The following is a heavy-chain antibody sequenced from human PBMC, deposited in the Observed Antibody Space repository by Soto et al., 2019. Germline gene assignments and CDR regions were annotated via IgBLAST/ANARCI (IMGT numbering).Heavy chain of an antibody. Sequence: QVQLVQSETEVRKPGSSVKVSCRASGGTFGSNAISWVRQAPGQGLEWMGNIIPIFGTTKNAQNFQGRVTITADESPNTAYTKLNSLRTEHTTIYLCAREGYTFGPGAVRGAFDIWGQGTLVTVSS. CDR1: GGTFGSNA. D-gene: IGHD5-18*01. CDR3: AREGYTFGPGAVRGAFDI. V-gene: IGHV1-69*15. CDR2: IIPIFGTT. J-gene: IGHJ3*02.